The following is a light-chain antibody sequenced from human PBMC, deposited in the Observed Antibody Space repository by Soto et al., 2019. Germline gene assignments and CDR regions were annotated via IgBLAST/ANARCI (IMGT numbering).Light chain of an antibody. CDR3: ATWDDTLNGL. CDR2: DDS. CDR1: NIGSKS. V-gene: IGLV3-21*02. J-gene: IGLJ2*01. Sequence: SYELTQPPSVSVAPGQTARITCGGNNIGSKSVHWYQQKPGQAPVLVVYDDSDRPSGIPDRFSGSKSGTSASLAISDLQSEDEADYYCATWDDTLNGLFGGGTKLTVL.